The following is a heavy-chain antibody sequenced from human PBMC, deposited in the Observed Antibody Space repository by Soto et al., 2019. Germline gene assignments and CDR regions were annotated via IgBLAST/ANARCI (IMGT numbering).Heavy chain of an antibody. Sequence: VASVKVSCKASGGTFSSYAISWVRQAPGQGLEWMGGIIPIFGTANYAQKLQGRVTITADESTSTAYMELSSLRSEDTAVYYCARGGGYDLNAFDIWGQGTMVTVSS. D-gene: IGHD3-16*01. CDR3: ARGGGYDLNAFDI. CDR1: GGTFSSYA. J-gene: IGHJ3*02. CDR2: IIPIFGTA. V-gene: IGHV1-69*13.